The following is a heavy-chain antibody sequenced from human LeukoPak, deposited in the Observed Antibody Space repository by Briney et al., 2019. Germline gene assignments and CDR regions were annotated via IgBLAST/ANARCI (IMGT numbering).Heavy chain of an antibody. CDR2: IYLDGTT. Sequence: TGGSLRLSCAASGFNVSGNYMSWVRQAPGKGLEWVSVIYLDGTTYYADSVKGRFTISRDNSKNTLYLQMNSLRAEGTAVFYCAREGMKDANFDCWGQGTLVTVSS. V-gene: IGHV3-53*01. CDR3: AREGMKDANFDC. J-gene: IGHJ4*02. CDR1: GFNVSGNY.